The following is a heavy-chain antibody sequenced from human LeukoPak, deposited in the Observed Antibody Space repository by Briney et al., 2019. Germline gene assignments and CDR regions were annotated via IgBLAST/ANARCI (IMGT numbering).Heavy chain of an antibody. J-gene: IGHJ4*02. CDR1: GDSLRKSNFY. CDR3: ARTHCEGDCFSAIRY. Sequence: SETLSLTCTVSGDSLRKSNFYWVWIRQPPGKGLEWIGSIYYSGGADYNPSLQSRVTISVDTSKNEFSLKVRSVTAADTAVYFCARTHCEGDCFSAIRYWGQGTPVTVSS. D-gene: IGHD2-21*02. V-gene: IGHV4-39*07. CDR2: IYYSGGA.